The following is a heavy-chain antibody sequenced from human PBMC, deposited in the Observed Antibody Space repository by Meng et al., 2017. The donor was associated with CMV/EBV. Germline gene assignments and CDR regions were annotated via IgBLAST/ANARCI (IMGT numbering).Heavy chain of an antibody. V-gene: IGHV3-48*03. Sequence: GGSLRLSCAASGFTFSSFEMNWVRQAPGKGLEWTSYISAGGDTIYYADFVKGRFTIPRDNAKKSLYLQMNSLRAEDTAIYYCARNLGARTPRDAMDVWGQGTTVTVSS. CDR1: GFTFSSFE. D-gene: IGHD6-6*01. CDR2: ISAGGDTI. CDR3: ARNLGARTPRDAMDV. J-gene: IGHJ6*02.